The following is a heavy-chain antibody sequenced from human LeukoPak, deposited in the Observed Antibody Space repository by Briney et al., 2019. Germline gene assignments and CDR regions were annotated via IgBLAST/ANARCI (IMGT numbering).Heavy chain of an antibody. CDR3: ASISDYYDSSGYYLDAFDI. D-gene: IGHD3-22*01. CDR1: GYTFTGYY. CDR2: LSPNSGDT. Sequence: ASVKVSCKASGYTFTGYYMHWVRQAPGQELEWMGWLSPNSGDTKFAQKFQGRVTMTRDTSISTAYMELSSLRSEDTAVYYCASISDYYDSSGYYLDAFDIWGQGTMVTVSS. J-gene: IGHJ3*02. V-gene: IGHV1-2*02.